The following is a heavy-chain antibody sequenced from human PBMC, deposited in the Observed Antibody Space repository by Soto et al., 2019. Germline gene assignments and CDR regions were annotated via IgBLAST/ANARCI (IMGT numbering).Heavy chain of an antibody. J-gene: IGHJ4*02. V-gene: IGHV3-23*01. D-gene: IGHD2-2*01. CDR2: ISGSGGST. CDR3: ASDIVVVPAATHFDY. CDR1: GFTFSSYA. Sequence: GGSLRLSCAASGFTFSSYAMSWVRQAPGKGLEWVSAISGSGGSTYYADSVKGRFTISRDNSKNTLYLQMNSLRAEDTAVYYCASDIVVVPAATHFDYWGQGTLVTVSS.